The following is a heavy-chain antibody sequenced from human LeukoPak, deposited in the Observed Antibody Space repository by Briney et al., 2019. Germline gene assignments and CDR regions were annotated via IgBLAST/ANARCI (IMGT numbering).Heavy chain of an antibody. D-gene: IGHD2/OR15-2a*01. CDR2: IYQSGAT. V-gene: IGHV4-30-2*01. J-gene: IGHJ3*02. CDR1: GGYFTSGSYS. CDR3: ARYSDGNIHGTFDI. Sequence: PSQTLSLTWAVSGGYFTSGSYSWSWTRQPPGKGLEWIGFIYQSGATYYNPSLESRVTISIDRPTNQFSLRLSSVAAADTAVYYCARYSDGNIHGTFDIWGPGTMVSVSS.